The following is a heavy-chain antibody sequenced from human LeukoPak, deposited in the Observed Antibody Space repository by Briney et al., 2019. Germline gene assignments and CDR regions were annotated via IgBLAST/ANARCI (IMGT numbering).Heavy chain of an antibody. J-gene: IGHJ4*02. CDR3: ARADSSSESVFFDY. Sequence: SETLSLTCTVSGGSISSGGYYWSWIRQPPGKGLEWIGYIYHTGSTYYNPSLKSRVTISVDRSKNQFSLKLTSVTAADTAVYYCARADSSSESVFFDYWGQGTLVTVSS. D-gene: IGHD6-13*01. CDR2: IYHTGST. V-gene: IGHV4-30-2*01. CDR1: GGSISSGGYY.